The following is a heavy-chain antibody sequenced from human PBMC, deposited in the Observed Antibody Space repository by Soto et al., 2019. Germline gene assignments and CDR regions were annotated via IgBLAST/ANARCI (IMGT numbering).Heavy chain of an antibody. J-gene: IGHJ4*02. V-gene: IGHV4-30-4*01. CDR1: GGSISSGDYY. CDR2: IYYSGST. D-gene: IGHD4-17*01. Sequence: SETLSLTCTVSGGSISSGDYYWSWIRQPPGKGLEWIGYIYYSGSTYYNPSLKSRVTISVDTSKNQFSLKLSSVTAADTAVYYCARYGDYGDYYYFDYWGQGTLVTVSS. CDR3: ARYGDYGDYYYFDY.